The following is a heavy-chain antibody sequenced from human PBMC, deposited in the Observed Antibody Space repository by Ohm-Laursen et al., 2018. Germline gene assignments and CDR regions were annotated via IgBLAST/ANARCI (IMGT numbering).Heavy chain of an antibody. D-gene: IGHD4-17*01. J-gene: IGHJ6*02. V-gene: IGHV4-4*07. CDR3: ARDYTINYGVGAMDV. CDR1: GDSINNYY. CDR2: MYATGSS. Sequence: GALSLTCAVSGDSINNYYWSWIRQPAGKGLEWIGRMYATGSSNYNPSLNSRVTMSVDTSRNQFSLKLSSVTAADTAMYYCARDYTINYGVGAMDVWGQGTTVTVSS.